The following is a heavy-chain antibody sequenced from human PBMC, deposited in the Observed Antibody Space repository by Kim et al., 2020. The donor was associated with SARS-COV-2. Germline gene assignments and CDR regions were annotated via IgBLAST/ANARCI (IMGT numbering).Heavy chain of an antibody. CDR2: ICHDGSNK. D-gene: IGHD2-21*02. J-gene: IGHJ1*01. V-gene: IGHV3-33*01. CDR1: GFTFSSYG. CDR3: ARDASRNCGGDCFSIYFPP. Sequence: GGSLRLSCAASGFTFSSYGMHWVRQAPGKGLEWVAPICHDGSNKYYADSVKGRFTISRDESKNTLYLQMNSLRAEDTAVYYCARDASRNCGGDCFSIYFPPWGQGALVTVSS.